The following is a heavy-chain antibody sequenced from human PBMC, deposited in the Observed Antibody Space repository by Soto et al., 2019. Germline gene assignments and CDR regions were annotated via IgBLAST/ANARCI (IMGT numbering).Heavy chain of an antibody. J-gene: IGHJ6*02. CDR1: GYTLTELS. CDR2: FDPEDGET. Sequence: ASVKVSCKVSGYTLTELSMHWVRQAPGKGLEWMGGFDPEDGETIYAQKFQGGVTITEDTSTDTAYMELSSLRSEDTAVYYCATAGPQSSSDYYYYGMDVWGQGTTVTVSS. V-gene: IGHV1-24*01. D-gene: IGHD6-6*01. CDR3: ATAGPQSSSDYYYYGMDV.